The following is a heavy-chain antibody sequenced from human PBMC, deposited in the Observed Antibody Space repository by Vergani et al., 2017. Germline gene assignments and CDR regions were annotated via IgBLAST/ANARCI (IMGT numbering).Heavy chain of an antibody. V-gene: IGHV3-9*01. Sequence: EVQLVESGGGLVQPGRSLRLSCAASGFTFDDFALHWVRQAPGKGLEWVSGISWNSGSIGYADSVKGRFTISRDNAKNSLYLQMNSLGAEDTALYYCAKDSGSSTSCLIDYWGQGTLVTVSS. D-gene: IGHD2-2*01. J-gene: IGHJ4*02. CDR2: ISWNSGSI. CDR1: GFTFDDFA. CDR3: AKDSGSSTSCLIDY.